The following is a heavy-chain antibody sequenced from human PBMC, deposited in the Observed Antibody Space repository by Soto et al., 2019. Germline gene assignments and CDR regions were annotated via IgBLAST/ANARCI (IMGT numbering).Heavy chain of an antibody. Sequence: EVQLLESGGGLVQPGVSLRLSCEISGFSFNTYAMTWVRQGPGMGLEWVAVINYSGRTTFHAQSVKGRFTISRDNSRNTVFLQMDSLRAEDTAVYYCVKQRVSGKTYYYNMDVRGLGTTVIVSS. CDR1: GFSFNTYA. CDR2: INYSGRTT. J-gene: IGHJ6*02. D-gene: IGHD3-10*01. V-gene: IGHV3-23*01. CDR3: VKQRVSGKTYYYNMDV.